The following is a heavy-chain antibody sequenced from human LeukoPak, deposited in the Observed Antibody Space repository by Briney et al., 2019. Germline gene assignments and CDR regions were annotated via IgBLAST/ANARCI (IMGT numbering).Heavy chain of an antibody. J-gene: IGHJ4*02. D-gene: IGHD2-2*02. Sequence: SETLSLTCTVSGGSISSYYWSWIRQPPGKGLEWIGYIYYSGSTNYNPSLKSRVTISVDTSKNQFSLKLSSVTAADTAVYYCARLNCSSTSCYIDYWGQGTLVTVSS. CDR3: ARLNCSSTSCYIDY. CDR1: GGSISSYY. V-gene: IGHV4-59*01. CDR2: IYYSGST.